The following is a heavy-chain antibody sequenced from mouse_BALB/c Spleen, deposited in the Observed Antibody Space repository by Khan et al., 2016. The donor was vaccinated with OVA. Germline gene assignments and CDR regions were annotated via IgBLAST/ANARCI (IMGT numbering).Heavy chain of an antibody. V-gene: IGHV3-8*02. CDR3: ACELRGFAY. J-gene: IGHJ3*01. D-gene: IGHD1-1*01. CDR1: GDSITSGY. CDR2: ISYSGNS. Sequence: EVQLQEPGPSLVKPSQTLSLTCSVTGDSITSGYWNWIRKFPGNKLEYMGYISYSGNSYYNPSLKRRISVTRDTSKTQYYLQLNSVTTEDTATYYCACELRGFAYWGQGTLVTVSA.